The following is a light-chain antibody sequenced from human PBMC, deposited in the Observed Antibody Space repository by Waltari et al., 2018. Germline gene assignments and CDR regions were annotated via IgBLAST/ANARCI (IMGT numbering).Light chain of an antibody. Sequence: EIVLTQSPGTLSLSPGESATLSCRSSQSVSSSYFAWYQQKPGQAPRILIFATSSRATGIADRFSGSGSGTDFTLTISRLEPEDSAVYYCKQYDNSPVTFGQGTKLEI. J-gene: IGKJ2*01. CDR2: ATS. V-gene: IGKV3-20*01. CDR1: QSVSSSY. CDR3: KQYDNSPVT.